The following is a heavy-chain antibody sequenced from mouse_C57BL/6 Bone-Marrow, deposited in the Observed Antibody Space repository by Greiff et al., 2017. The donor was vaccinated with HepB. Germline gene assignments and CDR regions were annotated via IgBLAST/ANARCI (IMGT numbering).Heavy chain of an antibody. Sequence: VQLKQPGAELVKPGASVKMSCKASGYTFTSYWITWVKQRPGQGLEWIGDIYPGSGSTTYNEKFKRKATLTVDTSSSTAYMQLSSLTSEDSAVYYCAGGFPAWFAYWGQGTLVTVSA. CDR1: GYTFTSYW. V-gene: IGHV1-55*01. CDR3: AGGFPAWFAY. J-gene: IGHJ3*01. CDR2: IYPGSGST.